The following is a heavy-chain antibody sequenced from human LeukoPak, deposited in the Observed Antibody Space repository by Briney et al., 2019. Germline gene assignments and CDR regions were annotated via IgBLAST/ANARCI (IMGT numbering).Heavy chain of an antibody. Sequence: GGSLRLSCAASGFTFSDYYMSWIRQAPGKGLEWVGRIKRKTDGGTTDYAAPVKGRFTISRDDSKNTLYLQMNSLKTEDTAVYYCTTGNWGPHWGQGTLVTVSS. CDR1: GFTFSDYY. J-gene: IGHJ4*02. CDR2: IKRKTDGGTT. V-gene: IGHV3-15*01. CDR3: TTGNWGPH. D-gene: IGHD7-27*01.